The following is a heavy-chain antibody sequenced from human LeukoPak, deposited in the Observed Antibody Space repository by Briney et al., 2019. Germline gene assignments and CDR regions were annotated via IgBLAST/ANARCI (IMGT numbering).Heavy chain of an antibody. CDR3: ARYDVVAFPTGRGWTWVDP. D-gene: IGHD1-1*01. V-gene: IGHV3-53*01. CDR1: GFTVSSNY. J-gene: IGHJ5*02. CDR2: IYSDGTT. Sequence: GGSLRLSCAASGFTVSSNYMSWVRQAPGKGLEWVSVIYSDGTTYYADSVKGRFTISRDNSKNTLYLQMNSLRAEDTAVYYCARYDVVAFPTGRGWTWVDPWSQGTLVTVSS.